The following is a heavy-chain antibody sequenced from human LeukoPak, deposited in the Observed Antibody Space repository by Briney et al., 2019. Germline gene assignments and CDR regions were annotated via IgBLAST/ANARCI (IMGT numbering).Heavy chain of an antibody. CDR1: GYSISGHYY. D-gene: IGHD3-9*01. CDR2: IYYSGNT. Sequence: PSETLSLTCTVSGYSISGHYYWGWIRQSPGKGLEWIGSIYYSGNTYYSPSLMSRVTISVDTSKNQFSLNLSSVTAADTAVYYCAREDYNILTGHYNWGYWGQGTLVTVSS. V-gene: IGHV4-38-2*02. J-gene: IGHJ4*02. CDR3: AREDYNILTGHYNWGY.